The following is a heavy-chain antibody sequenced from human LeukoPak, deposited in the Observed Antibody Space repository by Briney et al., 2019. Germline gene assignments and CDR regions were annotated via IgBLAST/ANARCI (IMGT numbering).Heavy chain of an antibody. J-gene: IGHJ4*02. CDR3: ARAMTTVTTDFDY. D-gene: IGHD4-17*01. Sequence: SVKISCKASGGTFSSYAISWVRQAPGQGLEWMGGIIPIFGTANYAQKFQGRVTITTDESTSTAYMELSSRRSEDTAVYYCARAMTTVTTDFDYWGQGTLVTVSS. V-gene: IGHV1-69*05. CDR1: GGTFSSYA. CDR2: IIPIFGTA.